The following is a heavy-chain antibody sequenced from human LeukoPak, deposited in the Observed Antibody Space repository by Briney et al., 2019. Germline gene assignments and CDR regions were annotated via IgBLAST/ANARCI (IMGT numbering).Heavy chain of an antibody. Sequence: SQTLSLTCTVSGGSISSSSYYWGWIRQPPGKGLEWIGSIYYSGSTYYNPSLKSRVTISVDTSKNQFSLKLSSVTAADTAVYYCARETRITMVRGVIHEHDYWGQGTLVTVSS. CDR1: GGSISSSSYY. J-gene: IGHJ4*02. CDR2: IYYSGST. V-gene: IGHV4-39*07. D-gene: IGHD3-10*01. CDR3: ARETRITMVRGVIHEHDY.